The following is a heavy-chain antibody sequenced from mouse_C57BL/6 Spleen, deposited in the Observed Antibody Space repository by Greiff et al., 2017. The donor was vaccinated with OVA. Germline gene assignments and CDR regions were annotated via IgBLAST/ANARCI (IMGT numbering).Heavy chain of an antibody. CDR1: GFTIKDDY. CDR3: TTVVTTGPFAY. Sequence: EVQLQQSGAELVRPGASVKLSCTASGFTIKDDYMHWVKQRPEQGLEWIGWIDPENGDTEYASKFQGKATITADTSSNTAYLQLSSLTSEDTAVYYCTTVVTTGPFAYWGQGTLVTVSA. CDR2: IDPENGDT. V-gene: IGHV14-4*01. D-gene: IGHD2-2*01. J-gene: IGHJ3*01.